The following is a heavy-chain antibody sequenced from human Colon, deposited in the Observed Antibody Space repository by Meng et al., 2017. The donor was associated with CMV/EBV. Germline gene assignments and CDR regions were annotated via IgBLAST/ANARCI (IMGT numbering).Heavy chain of an antibody. D-gene: IGHD6-6*01. CDR3: AKVMGSSSPGFDW. CDR1: GFNFSKSG. V-gene: IGHV3-30*18. CDR2: ISDDGIIT. J-gene: IGHJ4*02. Sequence: GESLKISCAASGFNFSKSGMHWVRQTPGKGLQWVGVISDDGIITHYGDSVKGHCTISRDNSKNTLFLEVDSLRPDDTAVYYCAKVMGSSSPGFDWWGQGTLVTVSS.